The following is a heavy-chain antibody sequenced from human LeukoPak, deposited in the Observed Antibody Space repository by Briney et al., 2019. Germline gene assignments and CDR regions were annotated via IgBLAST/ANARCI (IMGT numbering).Heavy chain of an antibody. D-gene: IGHD3-10*01. Sequence: PSETLSLTCAVYGGSFSGYYWSWIRQPPGKGLEWIGEINHSGSTNYNPSLKSRVTISEDTSKNQFSLKLSSVTAADTAVYYCALSPVLLWFGEHWGQGTLVTVSS. V-gene: IGHV4-34*01. CDR1: GGSFSGYY. J-gene: IGHJ4*02. CDR2: INHSGST. CDR3: ALSPVLLWFGEH.